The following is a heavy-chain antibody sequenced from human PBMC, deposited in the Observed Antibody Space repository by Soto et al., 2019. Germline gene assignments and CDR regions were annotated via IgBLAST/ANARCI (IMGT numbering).Heavy chain of an antibody. CDR2: IYSGGRT. D-gene: IGHD2-8*01. CDR3: ARDTYADY. J-gene: IGHJ4*02. Sequence: EVQLVESGGGLVQPGGSLRLSCAASGVTVSNNYMSWVRQAPGKGLAWVSVIYSGGRTYDADSGKGRFIISRDSSKNTLYLQMTGPRAQDTAVYYCARDTYADYRGQGTLVTVSS. V-gene: IGHV3-66*01. CDR1: GVTVSNNY.